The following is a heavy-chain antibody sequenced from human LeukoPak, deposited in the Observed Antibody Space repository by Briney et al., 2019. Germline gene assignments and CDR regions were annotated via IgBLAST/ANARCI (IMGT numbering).Heavy chain of an antibody. CDR1: GYTFTGYY. Sequence: ASVKVSCKASGYTFTGYYMHWVRQAPGQGPEWMGWINPNSSGTNYAQKFQGRVTMTRDTSTSTAYMELSRLRTDDTAVYYCAREIAVAVDYYGMDVWGQGTTVTVSS. CDR2: INPNSSGT. CDR3: AREIAVAVDYYGMDV. V-gene: IGHV1-2*02. D-gene: IGHD6-19*01. J-gene: IGHJ6*02.